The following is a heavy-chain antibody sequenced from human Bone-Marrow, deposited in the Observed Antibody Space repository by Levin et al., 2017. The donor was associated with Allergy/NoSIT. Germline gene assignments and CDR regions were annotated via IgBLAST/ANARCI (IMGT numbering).Heavy chain of an antibody. CDR1: GFTFSPYY. D-gene: IGHD6-19*01. CDR3: ARGGTAVAGTDFVYYYAMDV. Sequence: GGSLRLSCAASGFTFSPYYMNWVRQAPGKGLEWVAFISSSSTYIYYADSVKGRFTISRDNAENSLYLQMNSLRAEDTAIYYCARGGTAVAGTDFVYYYAMDVWGQGTTVTVSS. J-gene: IGHJ6*02. V-gene: IGHV3-21*01. CDR2: ISSSSTYI.